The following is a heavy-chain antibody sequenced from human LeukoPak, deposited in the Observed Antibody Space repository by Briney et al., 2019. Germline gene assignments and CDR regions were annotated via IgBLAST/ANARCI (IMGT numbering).Heavy chain of an antibody. V-gene: IGHV3-21*01. D-gene: IGHD6-13*01. Sequence: NTGGSLRLSCAASGFTFSSYSMNWVRQAPGKGLEWVSSISSSSSYIYYADSVKGRFTISRDNAKNSLHLQMNSLRAEDTAVYYCASDPFPYSSRWYESANYYMDVWGKGTTVTVSS. J-gene: IGHJ6*03. CDR2: ISSSSSYI. CDR1: GFTFSSYS. CDR3: ASDPFPYSSRWYESANYYMDV.